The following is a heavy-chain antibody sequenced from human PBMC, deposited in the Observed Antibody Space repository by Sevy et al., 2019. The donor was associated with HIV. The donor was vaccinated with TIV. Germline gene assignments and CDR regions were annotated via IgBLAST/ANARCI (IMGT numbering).Heavy chain of an antibody. CDR3: ARYAYDSNFDY. CDR2: IRGDGTTT. D-gene: IGHD3-16*01. Sequence: GGSLRLSCAASGFTFSNYWMHWVRQVPGKGPTWVSNIRGDGTTTDYADSVKGRFTISRDNGKNTLYLQMNNLRAEDTATYYCARYAYDSNFDYWGHGTLVTVSS. V-gene: IGHV3-74*01. CDR1: GFTFSNYW. J-gene: IGHJ4*01.